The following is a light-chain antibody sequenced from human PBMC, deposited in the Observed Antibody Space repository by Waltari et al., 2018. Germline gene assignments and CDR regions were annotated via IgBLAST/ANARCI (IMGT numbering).Light chain of an antibody. Sequence: EIVLTQSPGTLSLSPGERATLSCWASQRVSNNYLAWYQQKPGQAPRLLIFGASSRATGIPDRFSGSGSGTDFTLTISRLEPEDFAVYSCQQYGRSPPTFGQGTKLEIK. CDR1: QRVSNNY. CDR2: GAS. V-gene: IGKV3-20*01. J-gene: IGKJ2*01. CDR3: QQYGRSPPT.